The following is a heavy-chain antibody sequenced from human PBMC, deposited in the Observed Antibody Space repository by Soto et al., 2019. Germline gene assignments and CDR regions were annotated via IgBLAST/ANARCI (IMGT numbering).Heavy chain of an antibody. V-gene: IGHV1-2*04. CDR2: INPNSGGT. CDR3: ARAPTVVVPAAPTGWFDP. Sequence: GASVKVSCKASGYTFTGYYMHWVRQAPGQGLEWMGWINPNSGGTNYAQKFQGWVTMTRDTSISTAYIELSRLRSDDTAVYYCARAPTVVVPAAPTGWFDPWGQGTLVTVSS. CDR1: GYTFTGYY. D-gene: IGHD2-2*01. J-gene: IGHJ5*02.